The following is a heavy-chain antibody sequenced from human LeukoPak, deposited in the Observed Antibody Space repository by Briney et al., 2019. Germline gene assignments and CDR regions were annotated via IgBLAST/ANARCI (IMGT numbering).Heavy chain of an antibody. CDR3: ARVSSSPDY. V-gene: IGHV4-31*02. J-gene: IGHJ4*02. D-gene: IGHD6-6*01. Sequence: KGLEWIGYIYYTGSTYYNPSLKSRVTISVHTSKNQFSLKLSSVTAADTAVYYCARVSSSPDYWGQGTLVTVSS. CDR2: IYYTGST.